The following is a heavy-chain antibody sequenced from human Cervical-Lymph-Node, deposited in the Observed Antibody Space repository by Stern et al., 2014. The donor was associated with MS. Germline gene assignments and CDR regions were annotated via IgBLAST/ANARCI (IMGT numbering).Heavy chain of an antibody. CDR1: GGSFINNV. J-gene: IGHJ4*02. V-gene: IGHV1-69*01. D-gene: IGHD3-10*01. CDR2: TIPIFGTA. CDR3: ARAASTTSSYNF. Sequence: VQLVESGAEVKKPGSSVKVSCQASGGSFINNVISWVRQAPGQGLEWMGGTIPIFGTALYAQKFRGRVTITADESTRTASMELSSLRSDDTAVYFCARAASTTSSYNFWGPGTLVTVSS.